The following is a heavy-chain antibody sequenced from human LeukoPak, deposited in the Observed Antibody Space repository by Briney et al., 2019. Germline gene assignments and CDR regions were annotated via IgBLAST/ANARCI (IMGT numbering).Heavy chain of an antibody. CDR3: TTDTHWFGELFGCWDV. CDR1: GFTFSNAW. J-gene: IGHJ6*02. V-gene: IGHV3-15*01. D-gene: IGHD3-10*01. CDR2: IKSKTDGGTT. Sequence: GGSLRLPCAASGFTFSNAWMSWVRQAPGKGLEWVGRIKSKTDGGTTDYAAPVKGRFTISRDDSKNTLYLQMNSLKTEDTAVYYCTTDTHWFGELFGCWDVWGQGTTVTVSS.